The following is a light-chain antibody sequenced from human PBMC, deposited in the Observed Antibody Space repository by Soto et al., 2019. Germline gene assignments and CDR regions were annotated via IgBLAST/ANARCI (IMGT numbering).Light chain of an antibody. CDR2: GAS. CDR1: QSVSSSY. Sequence: EIVLTQSPGTLSLSPGERATLSCRASQSVSSSYLAWYQQKPGQAPRLLIYGASSRATGIPDRFSGSGSGTDFTLTISRLEPEDFAVYYCQQYCSSWITFGQGTRLEI. V-gene: IGKV3-20*01. J-gene: IGKJ5*01. CDR3: QQYCSSWIT.